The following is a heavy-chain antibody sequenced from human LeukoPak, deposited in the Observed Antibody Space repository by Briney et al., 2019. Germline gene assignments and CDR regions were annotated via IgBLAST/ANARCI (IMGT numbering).Heavy chain of an antibody. V-gene: IGHV4-59*01. D-gene: IGHD2-2*01. J-gene: IGHJ5*02. Sequence: SETLSLTCTVTGGSISSYYWSLIRQSPEKGLEWIGYIYYTGNTNYNPSLKSRVTILVDASKNQFSLNLSSATAADTAVYYCARVGRTAATNWFDPWGQGTLVTVSS. CDR2: IYYTGNT. CDR1: GGSISSYY. CDR3: ARVGRTAATNWFDP.